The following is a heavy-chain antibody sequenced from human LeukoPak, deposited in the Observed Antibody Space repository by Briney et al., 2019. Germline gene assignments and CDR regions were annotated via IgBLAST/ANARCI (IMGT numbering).Heavy chain of an antibody. Sequence: GGSLRLSCAASGFTFSSYWMHWARQAPGKGLVWVSRIDSDGRSTSYADSVKGRFTISRDNAKNMLYLQMNSLRAEDTAVYYCARDRPRYAFDYWGQGTLVTASS. CDR1: GFTFSSYW. V-gene: IGHV3-74*01. CDR2: IDSDGRST. CDR3: ARDRPRYAFDY. D-gene: IGHD6-6*01. J-gene: IGHJ4*02.